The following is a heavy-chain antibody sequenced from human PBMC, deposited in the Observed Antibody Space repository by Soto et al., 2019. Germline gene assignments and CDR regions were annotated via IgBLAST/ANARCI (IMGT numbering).Heavy chain of an antibody. CDR2: INAGNGNT. J-gene: IGHJ6*03. CDR1: GYTFTSYA. Sequence: QVQLVQSGAEVKKPGASVKVSCQASGYTFTSYAMHWVRQAPGQRLEWMGWINAGNGNTKYSQKFQGRVTITRDTSASTAYMELSSLRSEDTAVYYCARVVTWGGAEYYYYYMDVWGKGTTVTVSS. V-gene: IGHV1-3*01. CDR3: ARVVTWGGAEYYYYYMDV. D-gene: IGHD3-16*01.